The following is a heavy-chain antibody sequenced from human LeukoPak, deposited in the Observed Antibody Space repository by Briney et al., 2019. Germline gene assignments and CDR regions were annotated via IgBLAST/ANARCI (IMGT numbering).Heavy chain of an antibody. D-gene: IGHD4-17*01. CDR2: IYYSGST. V-gene: IGHV4-59*01. CDR1: GGSISTYY. CDR3: ARSYGDYLNFDY. Sequence: TSETLSLTCSVSGGSISTYYWSWVRQPPGKGLEWIGYIYYSGSTNCNPSLKSRVTMSVDTSKNQFSLSLTSVTAADTAMYYCARSYGDYLNFDYWGQGILVTVSS. J-gene: IGHJ4*02.